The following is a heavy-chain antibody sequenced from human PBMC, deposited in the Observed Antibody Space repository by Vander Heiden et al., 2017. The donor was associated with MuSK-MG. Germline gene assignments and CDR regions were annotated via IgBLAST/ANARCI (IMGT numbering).Heavy chain of an antibody. D-gene: IGHD6-13*01. CDR2: INHSGRT. V-gene: IGHV4-34*01. Sequence: QVQLQQWGAGLLKPSETLSLTCAIYGGSFSGSHWTWIRQPPGKGLEWIGEINHSGRTNYNPSLKSRVTISVDTSKNQFSLKLISVTAADTAVYYCARGAPPSFGQQLDRYYFDYWGQGTLVTVSS. CDR1: GGSFSGSH. J-gene: IGHJ4*02. CDR3: ARGAPPSFGQQLDRYYFDY.